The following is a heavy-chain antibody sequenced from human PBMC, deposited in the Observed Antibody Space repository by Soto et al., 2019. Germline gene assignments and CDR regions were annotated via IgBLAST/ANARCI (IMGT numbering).Heavy chain of an antibody. V-gene: IGHV4-39*01. J-gene: IGHJ4*02. D-gene: IGHD5-12*01. CDR2: IYYSGNT. CDR3: ARQDRRDGYKVAC. CDR1: GGSISDSSYF. Sequence: QVQLQESGPGLVKPSETLSLTCTVSGGSISDSSYFWGWIRQPPGKGLEWIGSIYYSGNTYYNPSLQSRLTISVDTSKNQFSLNLSSLTAADTAVYYCARQDRRDGYKVACWGQGALVTVSS.